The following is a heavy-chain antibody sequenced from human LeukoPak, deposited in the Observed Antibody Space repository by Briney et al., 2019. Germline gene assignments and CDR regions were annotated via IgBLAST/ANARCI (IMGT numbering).Heavy chain of an antibody. Sequence: SETLSLTCTVSGGSISSYYWSWIRQPAGKGLEWIGRIYTSGSTDYNPSLKSRVTMSVDTSKNQFSLKLSSVTAADTAVYYCAREVRDGYNPYYFDYWGQGTLVTVSS. CDR1: GGSISSYY. J-gene: IGHJ4*02. CDR2: IYTSGST. CDR3: AREVRDGYNPYYFDY. D-gene: IGHD5-24*01. V-gene: IGHV4-4*07.